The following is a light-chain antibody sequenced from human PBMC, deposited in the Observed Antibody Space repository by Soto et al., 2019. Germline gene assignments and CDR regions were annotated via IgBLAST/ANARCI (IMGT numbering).Light chain of an antibody. CDR3: QSYDSSLSGFYV. CDR1: SSDVGGFDH. V-gene: IGLV2-14*03. J-gene: IGLJ1*01. Sequence: QSALTQPASVSGSPGQSITISCTGASSDVGGFDHVHWYQQHPGKVPRLLIYDVSSRPSGVSDRFSGSKSGTSASLAITGLQAEDEADYYCQSYDSSLSGFYVFGTGTKVTVL. CDR2: DVS.